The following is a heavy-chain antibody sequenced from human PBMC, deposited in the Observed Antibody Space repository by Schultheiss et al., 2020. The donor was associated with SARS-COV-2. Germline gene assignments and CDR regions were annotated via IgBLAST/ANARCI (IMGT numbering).Heavy chain of an antibody. J-gene: IGHJ5*02. CDR1: GGTFSSYA. D-gene: IGHD2-2*02. CDR3: ARALGSPYTSPRFDP. V-gene: IGHV1-69*13. Sequence: VKVSCKASGGTFSSYAISWVRQAPGQGLEWMGGIIPIFGTANYAQKFQGRVTMTRDTSISTAYMELSRLRSDDTAVYYCARALGSPYTSPRFDPWGQGTLVTVSS. CDR2: IIPIFGTA.